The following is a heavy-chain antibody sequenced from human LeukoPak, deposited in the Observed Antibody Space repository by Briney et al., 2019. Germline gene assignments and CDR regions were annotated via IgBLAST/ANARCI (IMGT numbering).Heavy chain of an antibody. Sequence: SETLSLTCAVSGGSISSGGYSWSWIRQPPGKGLEWIGYIYHSGSTYYNPSLKSRVTISVDRSKNQFSLKLSSVTAADTAVYYCARLGSINTAMGIFDYWGQGTLVTVSS. V-gene: IGHV4-30-2*01. CDR1: GGSISSGGYS. J-gene: IGHJ4*02. CDR2: IYHSGST. D-gene: IGHD5-18*01. CDR3: ARLGSINTAMGIFDY.